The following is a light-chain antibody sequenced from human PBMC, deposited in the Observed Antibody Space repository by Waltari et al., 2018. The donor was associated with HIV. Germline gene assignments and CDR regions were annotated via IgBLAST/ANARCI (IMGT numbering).Light chain of an antibody. CDR1: SSDVGSYHL. Sequence: QSALPQPPSMSGSPGQSITLSCTGTSSDVGSYHLVSWYQQHPGKAPKFITDDVSKRPSGVSNRFAGSKSGNTASLTIAGLQAEDEADYYCCSYANSSDVFGGGTKVTVL. CDR3: CSYANSSDV. J-gene: IGLJ2*01. V-gene: IGLV2-23*02. CDR2: DVS.